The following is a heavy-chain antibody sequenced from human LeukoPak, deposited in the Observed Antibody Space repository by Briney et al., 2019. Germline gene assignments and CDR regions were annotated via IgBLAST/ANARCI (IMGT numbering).Heavy chain of an antibody. CDR1: GFTFSSYA. CDR2: ISSNGGST. CDR3: VKDLRKAAMGPFDY. D-gene: IGHD5-18*01. Sequence: PGGSLRLTCSASGFTFSSYAMHWVRQAPGKGLEYVSAISSNGGSTYYADSVKGRFTISRDNSKNTLYLQMSSLRAEDTAVYYCVKDLRKAAMGPFDYWGQGTLVTVSS. V-gene: IGHV3-64D*06. J-gene: IGHJ4*02.